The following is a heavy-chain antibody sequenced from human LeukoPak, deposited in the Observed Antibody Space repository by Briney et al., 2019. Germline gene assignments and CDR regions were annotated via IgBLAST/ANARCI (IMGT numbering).Heavy chain of an antibody. Sequence: PSETLSLTCTVSGYSISSGYYWGWIRQPPGKGLEWIGYIHYRGGTNYNPSLKSRVTTSIDTSKNQFSLKLSSVTAADTAVYYCARLEAATGAFHFDYWGQGTLVTVSS. CDR3: ARLEAATGAFHFDY. J-gene: IGHJ4*02. V-gene: IGHV4-61*01. D-gene: IGHD6-13*01. CDR1: GYSISSGYY. CDR2: IHYRGGT.